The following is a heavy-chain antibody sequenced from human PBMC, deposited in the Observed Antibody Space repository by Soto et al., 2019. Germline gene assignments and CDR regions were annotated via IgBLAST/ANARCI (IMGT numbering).Heavy chain of an antibody. CDR3: AADLSGYYGSGSYYTGSSSLDY. CDR1: GYTFSNFA. CDR2: INAGNWNT. Sequence: ASVKVSCKASGYTFSNFAMHWVRQAPGQGLEWMGWINAGNWNTKYSQKFQGRVTITRDTSASTAYMELSSLRSEDTAVYYCAADLSGYYGSGSYYTGSSSLDYWGQGTLVTVSS. J-gene: IGHJ4*02. D-gene: IGHD3-10*01. V-gene: IGHV1-3*01.